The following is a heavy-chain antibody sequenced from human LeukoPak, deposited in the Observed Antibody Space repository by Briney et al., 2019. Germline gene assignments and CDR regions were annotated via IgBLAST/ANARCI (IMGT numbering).Heavy chain of an antibody. CDR2: IKQDGSEK. V-gene: IGHV3-7*01. J-gene: IGHJ4*02. CDR3: ARDHLTTIFGVLIFNAIDF. D-gene: IGHD3-3*01. CDR1: GFTFSRSW. Sequence: GGSLRLSCAASGFTFSRSWMSWVRQAPGKGLEWVANIKQDGSEKYYVDSVKGRFTISRDNARSSVYLQMNSLRAEDTAVYYCARDHLTTIFGVLIFNAIDFWGQGTLVAVSS.